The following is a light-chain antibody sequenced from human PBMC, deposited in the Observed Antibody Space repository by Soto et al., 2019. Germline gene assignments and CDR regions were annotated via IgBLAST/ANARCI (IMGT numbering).Light chain of an antibody. CDR2: AAF. CDR1: QSISSY. V-gene: IGKV1-39*01. Sequence: DIQMTQSPSSLSASVGDRVTITCRASQSISSYLNWYQQKPGKAPKLVSYAAFSVQSGVPSRFSGSGSGTDFTLTISILQPEDFATYYCQQSYSTPPFTCGQGTKLEIK. J-gene: IGKJ2*01. CDR3: QQSYSTPPFT.